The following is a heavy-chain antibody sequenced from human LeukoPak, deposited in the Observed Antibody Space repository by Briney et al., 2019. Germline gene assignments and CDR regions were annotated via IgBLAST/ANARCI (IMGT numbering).Heavy chain of an antibody. Sequence: GGSLRLSCAASGFTFSGYWMNWVRQAPGKGLEWVANMKAEGSEKYYVDSVKGRFTISRDNAKNSLYLQMNSLRAEDTAVYYCARGRHYGSGTHYMAFYSDSWGQGTLVTVSS. CDR2: MKAEGSEK. CDR3: ARGRHYGSGTHYMAFYSDS. D-gene: IGHD3-10*01. J-gene: IGHJ4*02. CDR1: GFTFSGYW. V-gene: IGHV3-7*04.